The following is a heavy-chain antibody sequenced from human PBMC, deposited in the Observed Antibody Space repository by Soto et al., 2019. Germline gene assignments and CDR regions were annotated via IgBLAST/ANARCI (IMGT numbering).Heavy chain of an antibody. D-gene: IGHD3-3*01. CDR3: AREPRFLEWNPYNWFDP. CDR2: ISPNNGGT. CDR1: GYTFTGYY. J-gene: IGHJ5*02. Sequence: GASVKVSCKASGYTFTGYYMHWVRQAPGQGLEWMGWISPNNGGTNYAQKLQGRVTMTTDTSISTAYMELRSLRSDDTAVYYCAREPRFLEWNPYNWFDPWGQGTLVTVSS. V-gene: IGHV1-2*02.